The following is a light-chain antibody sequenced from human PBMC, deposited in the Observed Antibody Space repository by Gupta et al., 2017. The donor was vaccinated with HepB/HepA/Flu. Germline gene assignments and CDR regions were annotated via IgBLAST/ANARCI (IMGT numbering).Light chain of an antibody. CDR3: GTWESRLSVQV. V-gene: IGLV1-51*01. CDR1: SSNIGNNY. Sequence: QSVFTQPPSVSAAPGQKVTISCSGVSSNIGNNYVSWYQQLPGTAPKLLIYDNNKRPSGIPDRFSGSKSGTSATLGITGLQTGDEADYYCGTWESRLSVQVFGGGTKLTVL. J-gene: IGLJ3*02. CDR2: DNN.